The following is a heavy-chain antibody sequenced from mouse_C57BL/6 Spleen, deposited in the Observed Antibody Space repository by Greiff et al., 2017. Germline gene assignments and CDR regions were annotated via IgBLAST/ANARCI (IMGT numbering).Heavy chain of an antibody. J-gene: IGHJ4*01. CDR2: ISSGSSTI. V-gene: IGHV5-17*01. CDR3: ARGFATGYAMDY. Sequence: EVKVEESGGGLVKPGGSLKLSCAASGFTFSDYGMHWVRQAPEKGLEWVAYISSGSSTISYADTVKGRFPISRDNAKNTLFLQMTSLRSDDTSMYYCARGFATGYAMDYWGQGTSVTVSA. D-gene: IGHD1-1*01. CDR1: GFTFSDYG.